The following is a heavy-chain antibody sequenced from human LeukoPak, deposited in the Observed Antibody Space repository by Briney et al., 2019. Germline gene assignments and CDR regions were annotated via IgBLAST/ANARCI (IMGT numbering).Heavy chain of an antibody. CDR3: AKDWITDWSNYFDP. V-gene: IGHV3-30*02. J-gene: IGHJ5*02. CDR1: GFTFSAYG. D-gene: IGHD3-9*01. CDR2: MRYGEGDT. Sequence: PRGSLRLSCAASGFTFSAYGMHWVRQVPGKGPEWVAFMRYGEGDTYYRDSVKGRFTISRDNAKNTLYLQMNSLRPEDTAIYYCAKDWITDWSNYFDPWGQGTLVIVSS.